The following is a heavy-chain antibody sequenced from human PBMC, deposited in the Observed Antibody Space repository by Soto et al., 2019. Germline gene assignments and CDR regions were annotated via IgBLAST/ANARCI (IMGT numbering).Heavy chain of an antibody. CDR3: AKLDSSSSFHYYYGMDV. CDR1: GGSISSYY. Sequence: SETLSLTCTVSGGSISSYYWSWIRQPPGEGLEWIGYIYYSGSTNYNPSLKSRVTISVDTSKNQFSLKLSSVTAADTAVYYCAKLDSSSSFHYYYGMDVWGQGTTVTVSS. D-gene: IGHD6-6*01. V-gene: IGHV4-59*01. CDR2: IYYSGST. J-gene: IGHJ6*02.